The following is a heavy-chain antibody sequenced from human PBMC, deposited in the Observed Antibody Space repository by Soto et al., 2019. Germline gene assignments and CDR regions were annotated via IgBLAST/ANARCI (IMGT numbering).Heavy chain of an antibody. Sequence: GGSLRLSCAASGFTFSSYSMNWVRQAPGKGLEWVSPISSSSSYIYYADSVKGRFTISRDNAKNSLYLQMNSLRAEDTAVYYCARDLVVWDYGDPDAFDIWGQGTMVTVSS. D-gene: IGHD4-17*01. J-gene: IGHJ3*02. CDR2: ISSSSSYI. V-gene: IGHV3-21*01. CDR1: GFTFSSYS. CDR3: ARDLVVWDYGDPDAFDI.